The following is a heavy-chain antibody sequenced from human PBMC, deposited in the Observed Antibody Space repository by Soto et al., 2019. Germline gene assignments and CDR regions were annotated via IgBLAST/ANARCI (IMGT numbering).Heavy chain of an antibody. CDR3: ERGLGTMIVAYYFDY. D-gene: IGHD3-22*01. V-gene: IGHV4-34*01. Sequence: SETLSLTCAVYGGSFSGYYWSWIRQPPGKGLEWIGEINHSGSTNYNPSLKGRVTISVDTSKNQFSLKLSSVTAADTAVYYCERGLGTMIVAYYFDYWGQGTLVTVSS. CDR2: INHSGST. CDR1: GGSFSGYY. J-gene: IGHJ4*02.